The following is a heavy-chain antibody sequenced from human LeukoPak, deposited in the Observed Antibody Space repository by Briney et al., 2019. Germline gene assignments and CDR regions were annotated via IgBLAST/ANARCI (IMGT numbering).Heavy chain of an antibody. CDR3: AREIPHRRLDP. D-gene: IGHD2-21*01. CDR2: TDIDGSST. Sequence: GGSLRLSCAASGFTISEYWMHWVRQAPGKGLVWVSRTDIDGSSTIYADSVRGRFTISRDSSKNTLYLQMNSLTAEDTAVYYCAREIPHRRLDPWGKGTPVTVS. J-gene: IGHJ5*02. V-gene: IGHV3-74*01. CDR1: GFTISEYW.